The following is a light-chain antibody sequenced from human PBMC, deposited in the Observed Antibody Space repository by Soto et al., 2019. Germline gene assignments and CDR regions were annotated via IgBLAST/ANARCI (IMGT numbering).Light chain of an antibody. CDR3: CSYEGRSVV. Sequence: QSALTQPRSVSGSLGQSVNISCTGTSSDVGGDNYVSWYQQHPGKAPKVMIYDVSKRPSGVPDRFSGSKSGNTASLTISGLQAEDEADYYCCSYEGRSVVFGEGTKLTV. J-gene: IGLJ2*01. CDR2: DVS. V-gene: IGLV2-11*01. CDR1: SSDVGGDNY.